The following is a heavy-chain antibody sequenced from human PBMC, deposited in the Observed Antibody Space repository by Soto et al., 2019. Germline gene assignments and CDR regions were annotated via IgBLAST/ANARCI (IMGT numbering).Heavy chain of an antibody. D-gene: IGHD2-21*02. V-gene: IGHV3-23*01. CDR3: TTRMTAHFDY. Sequence: GGSLRLSCVASGFTFSHYTLNWGRRAPGKGLEWVSTISDRPTGHTHYAESVRGRFTISRDDSRDTVFLQMDSLRAEDTAVYYCTTRMTAHFDYWGQGVLVTVSS. J-gene: IGHJ4*02. CDR2: ISDRPTGHT. CDR1: GFTFSHYT.